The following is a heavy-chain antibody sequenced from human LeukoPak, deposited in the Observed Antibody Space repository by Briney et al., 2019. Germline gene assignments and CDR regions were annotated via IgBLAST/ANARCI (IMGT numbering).Heavy chain of an antibody. V-gene: IGHV3-21*01. CDR2: ISSSSSYI. CDR1: GFTFSSYT. CDR3: ARDYYKNFDY. J-gene: IGHJ4*02. D-gene: IGHD3-22*01. Sequence: GWSLRLSCAASGFTFSSYTMNWVRQAPGKGLEWVSSISSSSSYIFYADSVKGRFTISRDNAKNSLYLQMNSLRAEDTAVYYCARDYYKNFDYWGQGTLVTVSS.